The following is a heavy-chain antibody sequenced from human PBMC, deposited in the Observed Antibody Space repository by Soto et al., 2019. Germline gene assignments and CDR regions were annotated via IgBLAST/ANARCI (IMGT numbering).Heavy chain of an antibody. V-gene: IGHV1-24*01. CDR1: GYTLTELS. CDR2: FDPEDGET. D-gene: IGHD6-13*01. Sequence: ASVKVSCKXSGYTLTELSMHWVRQAPGKGLEWMGGFDPEDGETIYAQKFQGRVTMTEDTSTDTAYMELSSLRSEDTAVYYCATLIPMAAAANFDYWGQGTLVTVSS. J-gene: IGHJ4*02. CDR3: ATLIPMAAAANFDY.